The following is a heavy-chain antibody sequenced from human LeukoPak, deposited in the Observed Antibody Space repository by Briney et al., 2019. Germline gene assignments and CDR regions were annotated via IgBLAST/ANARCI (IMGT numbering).Heavy chain of an antibody. V-gene: IGHV3-30*04. D-gene: IGHD3-10*01. Sequence: ERSLRLSCAASGFTFSSYAMHWVRQAPGKGLEWVAVIRYDGSNKYYADSVKGRFTISRDNSKNTLYLQMNSLRAEDTAVYYSANDYGSGSYLGIFDYWGQGTLVTVSS. J-gene: IGHJ4*02. CDR2: IRYDGSNK. CDR3: ANDYGSGSYLGIFDY. CDR1: GFTFSSYA.